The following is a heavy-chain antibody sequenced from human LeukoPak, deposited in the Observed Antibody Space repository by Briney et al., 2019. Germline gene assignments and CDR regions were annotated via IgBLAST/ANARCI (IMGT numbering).Heavy chain of an antibody. CDR2: IYSGGST. Sequence: PGGSLRLSCAASGFTFSSYAMSWVRQAPGKGLEWVSVIYSGGSTYYVDSVKGRFTISRDNSKNTLYLQMNSLRAEDTAVYYCARVDSSSWIMDVWGQGTTVTVSS. CDR3: ARVDSSSWIMDV. J-gene: IGHJ6*02. V-gene: IGHV3-53*01. D-gene: IGHD6-13*01. CDR1: GFTFSSYA.